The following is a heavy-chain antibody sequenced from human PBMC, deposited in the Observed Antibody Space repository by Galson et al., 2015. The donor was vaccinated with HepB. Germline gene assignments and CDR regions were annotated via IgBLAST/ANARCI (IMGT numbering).Heavy chain of an antibody. CDR3: ARIGPPVTTVTTREGDY. V-gene: IGHV1-69*01. CDR1: GGTFSSYA. CDR2: IIPIFGTA. J-gene: IGHJ4*02. D-gene: IGHD4-17*01. Sequence: SGGTFSSYAISWVRQAPGQGLEWMGGIIPIFGTANYAQKFQGRVTITADESTSTAYMELSSLRSEDTAVYYCARIGPPVTTVTTREGDYWGQGTLVTVSS.